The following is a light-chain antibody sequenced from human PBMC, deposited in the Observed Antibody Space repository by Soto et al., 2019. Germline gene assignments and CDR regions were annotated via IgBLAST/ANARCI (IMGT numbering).Light chain of an antibody. CDR1: QNILTY. V-gene: IGKV1-39*01. CDR3: QHSYGNPPYS. J-gene: IGKJ2*03. CDR2: AKS. Sequence: IQMTQSPSSVSASVGDTVAITCRASQNILTYLHWYQQKPWKAPKIIIFAKSNLQNTVPSRFSGGRSGTEFRLTITSLQPEDLATYYCQHSYGNPPYSFGQGTKLET.